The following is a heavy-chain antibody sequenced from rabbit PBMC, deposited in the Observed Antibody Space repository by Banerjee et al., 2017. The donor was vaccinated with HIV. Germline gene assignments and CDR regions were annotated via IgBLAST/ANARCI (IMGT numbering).Heavy chain of an antibody. Sequence: EESGGGLVQPEGSLTLTCKASGFSLSINYDMCWVRQAPGKGLEWIGCIYSGSGSTYYASWAKGRFTITRSTSLNTVTLQLNSLTAADTATYFCARGDSGGASGSLWGPGTLVTVS. CDR1: GFSLSINYD. D-gene: IGHD1-1*01. J-gene: IGHJ4*01. CDR3: ARGDSGGASGSL. CDR2: IYSGSGST. V-gene: IGHV1S47*01.